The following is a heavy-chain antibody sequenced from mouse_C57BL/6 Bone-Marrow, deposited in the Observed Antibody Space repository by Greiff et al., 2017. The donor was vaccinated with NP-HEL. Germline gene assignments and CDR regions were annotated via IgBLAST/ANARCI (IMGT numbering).Heavy chain of an antibody. CDR1: GYTFTSYW. V-gene: IGHV1-69*01. J-gene: IGHJ3*01. CDR3: ARSRYINLAWFAY. D-gene: IGHD2-5*01. Sequence: VQLQQPGAELVMPGASVKLSCKASGYTFTSYWMHWVKQRPGQGLEWIGEIDPSDSYTNYNQKFKGKSTLTVDKSSSTAYMQLSSLSSEDSAVYYCARSRYINLAWFAYWGQGTLVTVSA. CDR2: IDPSDSYT.